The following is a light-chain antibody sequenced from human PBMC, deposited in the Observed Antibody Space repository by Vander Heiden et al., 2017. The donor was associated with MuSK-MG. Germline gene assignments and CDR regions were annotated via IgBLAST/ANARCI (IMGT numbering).Light chain of an antibody. CDR1: QSISSY. Sequence: DIQMTQSPSSLSASVGDRVTITCRASQSISSYLNWYQQKPGKAPKLLIYAASSLQSGVPSRFSGSGYGKDFTLTISSRQPEDFAPYYCQQSYRNHAHTFGQGTKLEIK. CDR3: QQSYRNHAHT. J-gene: IGKJ2*01. CDR2: AAS. V-gene: IGKV1-39*01.